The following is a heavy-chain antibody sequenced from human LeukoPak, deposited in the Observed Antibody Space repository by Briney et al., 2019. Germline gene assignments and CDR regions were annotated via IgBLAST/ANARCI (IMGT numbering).Heavy chain of an antibody. J-gene: IGHJ3*01. CDR2: ISRSSTYI. CDR3: ARLLGMIMFGEADAFEV. CDR1: GFTFTSYS. Sequence: PGGSLRLSRAASGFTFTSYSMNWVRQAPGKGLEWVSSISRSSTYIYYADSVKGRFTISRDNAKNSLYLQMNSLRAEDTAVYYCARLLGMIMFGEADAFEVWGQGTRVTVSS. D-gene: IGHD3-16*01. V-gene: IGHV3-21*01.